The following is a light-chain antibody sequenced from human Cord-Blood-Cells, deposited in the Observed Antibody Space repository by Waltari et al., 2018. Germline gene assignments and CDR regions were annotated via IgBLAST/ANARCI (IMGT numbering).Light chain of an antibody. CDR2: EVS. J-gene: IGLJ2*01. V-gene: IGLV2-14*01. CDR3: SSYTSSSTLV. CDR1: SSEVGGYHY. Sequence: QSALTQPASVSGSPGQSITISCTGTSSEVGGYHYVSWYQQHPGKAPKLMIYEVSNRPSGVSNRFSGSKSGNTASLTISGLQAEDEADYYCSSYTSSSTLVFGGGTKLTVL.